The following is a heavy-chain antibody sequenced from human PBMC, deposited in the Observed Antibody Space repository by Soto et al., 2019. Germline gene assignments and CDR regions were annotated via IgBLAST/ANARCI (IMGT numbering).Heavy chain of an antibody. CDR3: AIVATSAFGY. Sequence: ETLSLTCTVSGGSISSSSYYWGWIRQPPGKGLEWIGSIYYSGSTYYNPSLKSRVTISVDTSKNQFSLKLSSVTAADTAVYYCAIVATSAFGYWGQGTLVTVSS. CDR1: GGSISSSSYY. CDR2: IYYSGST. V-gene: IGHV4-39*01. D-gene: IGHD5-12*01. J-gene: IGHJ4*02.